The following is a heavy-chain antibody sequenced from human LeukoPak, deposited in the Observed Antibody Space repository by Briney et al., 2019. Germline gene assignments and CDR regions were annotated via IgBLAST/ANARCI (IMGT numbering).Heavy chain of an antibody. CDR1: GGSFSGYY. D-gene: IGHD1-26*01. CDR3: GRIVGATMDV. J-gene: IGHJ6*02. Sequence: PSETLSLTCAVYGGSFSGYYWSWIRQPPGKGLEWIGEINHSGSTNYNPSLKSRVTISVDASKNQFSLKQSSVTAADTAVYYCGRIVGATMDVWGQGTTVTVSS. V-gene: IGHV4-34*01. CDR2: INHSGST.